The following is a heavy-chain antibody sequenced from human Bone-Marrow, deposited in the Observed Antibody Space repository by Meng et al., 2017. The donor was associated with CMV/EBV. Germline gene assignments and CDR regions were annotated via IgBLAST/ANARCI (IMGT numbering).Heavy chain of an antibody. J-gene: IGHJ6*02. CDR3: ARVAGVYWGYGMDV. CDR2: ISSSSSTI. Sequence: GGSLRLSCAASGFTFSSYSMNWVRQAPGKGLEWVSYISSSSSTIYYADSVKGRFTISRDNAKNSLYLQMNSLKTEDTAVYHCARVAGVYWGYGMDVWGQGATVTVSS. V-gene: IGHV3-48*04. D-gene: IGHD1-26*01. CDR1: GFTFSSYS.